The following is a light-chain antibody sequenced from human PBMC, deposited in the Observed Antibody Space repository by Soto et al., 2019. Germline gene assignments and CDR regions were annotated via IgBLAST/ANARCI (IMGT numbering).Light chain of an antibody. J-gene: IGKJ5*01. CDR1: QDISSS. Sequence: IQMTQSPSSVSASVGDRVIISCRASQDISSSLAWYQQRPGKAPKLLMYAASTLQSGVPSRFSGSGSGTDFTLSISGLQPEDFGTYYCQQGNSLSITFGQGTRHEIK. CDR3: QQGNSLSIT. CDR2: AAS. V-gene: IGKV1-12*01.